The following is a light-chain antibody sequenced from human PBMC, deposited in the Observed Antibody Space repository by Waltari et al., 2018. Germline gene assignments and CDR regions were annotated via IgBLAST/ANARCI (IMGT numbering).Light chain of an antibody. Sequence: EIVMTQSPATLSLSPGERATLSCRASQSVSSRLAWYQQKPGQAPRLLIYGASNRATGVPDRFRGSGSGTDFTLTISSLEPEDVGVYYCLQRSNWPRTFGQGTKVEIK. J-gene: IGKJ1*01. CDR2: GAS. CDR3: LQRSNWPRT. CDR1: QSVSSR. V-gene: IGKV3-11*01.